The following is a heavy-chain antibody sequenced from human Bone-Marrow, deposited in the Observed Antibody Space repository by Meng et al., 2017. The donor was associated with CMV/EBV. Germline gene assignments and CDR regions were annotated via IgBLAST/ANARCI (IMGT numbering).Heavy chain of an antibody. J-gene: IGHJ3*02. CDR3: ARDGTMIVMGGAFDI. CDR1: GFTFSSSA. CDR2: ISYDGSNN. V-gene: IGHV3-30-3*01. Sequence: GESLKISCAASGFTFSSSAMHGVRQAPGKGQEWVAAISYDGSNNYYADSVKGRFTISRDNSKNTLYLQMNSLRAEDTAVYCWARDGTMIVMGGAFDIWGQGTMVTVSS. D-gene: IGHD3-22*01.